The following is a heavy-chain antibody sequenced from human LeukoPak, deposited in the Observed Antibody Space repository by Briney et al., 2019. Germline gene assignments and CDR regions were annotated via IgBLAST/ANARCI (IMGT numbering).Heavy chain of an antibody. J-gene: IGHJ4*02. V-gene: IGHV4-34*01. Sequence: PSETLSLTCAVYGGSFSGYYWSWIRQPPGKGLEWIGEINHSGSTNYNPSLKSRVTISVDTSKNQFSLKLSSVTAADTAVYYCNGDYDNSDHTDYWGQGTLVTVSS. CDR2: INHSGST. CDR1: GGSFSGYY. CDR3: NGDYDNSDHTDY. D-gene: IGHD3-22*01.